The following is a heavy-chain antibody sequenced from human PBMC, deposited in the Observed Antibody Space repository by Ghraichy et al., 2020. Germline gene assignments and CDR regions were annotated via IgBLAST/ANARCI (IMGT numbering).Heavy chain of an antibody. D-gene: IGHD7-27*01. CDR1: GGSFTGASYY. Sequence: SETLSLTCTVSGGSFTGASYYWTWIRQPAGEGLEWIGRTYISGSTNYNPSLKSRVAISVDTSKNQFSLKLSSVTAADTAVYYCARGNWGLDYWGQGILVTVSS. V-gene: IGHV4-61*02. CDR2: TYISGST. J-gene: IGHJ4*02. CDR3: ARGNWGLDY.